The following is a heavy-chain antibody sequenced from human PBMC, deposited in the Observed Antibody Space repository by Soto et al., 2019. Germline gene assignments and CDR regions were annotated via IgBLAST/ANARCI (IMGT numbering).Heavy chain of an antibody. D-gene: IGHD2-2*01. CDR3: ARGAARGYCSSTSCYSYYYYGMDV. V-gene: IGHV4-34*01. Sequence: QVQLQQWGAGLLKPSETLSLTCAVYGGSFSGYYWSWIRQPPGKGLEWIGEINHSGSTNYNPSIKSRVTISVDTSKNQFSLKLSSVTAADTAVYYCARGAARGYCSSTSCYSYYYYGMDVWGQGTTVTVSS. CDR2: INHSGST. J-gene: IGHJ6*02. CDR1: GGSFSGYY.